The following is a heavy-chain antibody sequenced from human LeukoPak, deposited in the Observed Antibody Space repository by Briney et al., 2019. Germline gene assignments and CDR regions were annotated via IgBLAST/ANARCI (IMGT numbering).Heavy chain of an antibody. CDR3: ARLTAYYDSSGYYIDY. CDR2: IYYSGST. J-gene: IGHJ4*02. Sequence: SETLSLTCTVSGGSISSYYWSWIRQPPGKGLEWIGYIYYSGSTNYSPSLKSRVTISVDTSKNQFSLKLSSVTAADTAVYYCARLTAYYDSSGYYIDYWGQGTLVTVSS. D-gene: IGHD3-22*01. CDR1: GGSISSYY. V-gene: IGHV4-59*08.